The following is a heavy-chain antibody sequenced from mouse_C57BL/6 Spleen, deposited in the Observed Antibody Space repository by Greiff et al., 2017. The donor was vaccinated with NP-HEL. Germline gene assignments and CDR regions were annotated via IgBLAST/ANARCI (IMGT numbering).Heavy chain of an antibody. V-gene: IGHV5-17*01. Sequence: EVQRVESGGGLVKPGGSLKLSCAASGFTFSDYGMHWVRQAPEKGLEWVAYISSGSSTIYYADTVKGRFTISRDNAKNTLFLQMTSLRSEDTAMYYCARPHYYGSSYGFAYWGQGTRVTVSA. CDR3: ARPHYYGSSYGFAY. CDR2: ISSGSSTI. CDR1: GFTFSDYG. J-gene: IGHJ3*01. D-gene: IGHD1-1*01.